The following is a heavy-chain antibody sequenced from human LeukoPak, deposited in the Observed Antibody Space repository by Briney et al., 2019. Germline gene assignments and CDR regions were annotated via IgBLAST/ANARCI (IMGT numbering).Heavy chain of an antibody. V-gene: IGHV3-30*03. D-gene: IGHD3-22*01. CDR3: AGGPYDNSGYFDY. CDR2: ISYDGSNK. J-gene: IGHJ4*02. CDR1: GFTFSSYG. Sequence: GGSLRLPCAASGFTFSSYGMHWVRQAPGKGLEWVAVISYDGSNKYYSDSMKGRFTISRDNSKNTLYLQMNSLRAEDTAVYYCAGGPYDNSGYFDYWGQGTLVTVSS.